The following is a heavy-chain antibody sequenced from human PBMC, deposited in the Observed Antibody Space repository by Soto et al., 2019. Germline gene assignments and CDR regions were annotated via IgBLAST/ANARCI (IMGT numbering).Heavy chain of an antibody. CDR2: ISYDGSDK. V-gene: IGHV3-30*18. J-gene: IGHJ1*01. Sequence: QVQLVESGGGVVQPGRSLRLSCAASGFTCSSYGMHWFRQAPGKGLEWVAGISYDGSDKYYADSVKGRFTISRDNSNNTLYLQMDSLRAEDAAVYYCAKGVLVATPYFQHWGQGTLGTVSS. CDR3: AKGVLVATPYFQH. CDR1: GFTCSSYG. D-gene: IGHD2-15*01.